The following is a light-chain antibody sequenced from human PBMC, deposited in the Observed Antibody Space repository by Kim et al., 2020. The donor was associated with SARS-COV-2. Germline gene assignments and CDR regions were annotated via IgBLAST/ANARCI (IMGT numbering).Light chain of an antibody. V-gene: IGKV3-20*01. CDR3: QQYDNSPPVT. CDR1: QSVSSNS. Sequence: PGERATLSCRASQSVSSNSLVWCQQKPGQAPRLLIYGASSRATGIPDRFSGSGSGTDFTLTISRLEPEDFAVYYCQQYDNSPPVTFGGGTKVDIK. J-gene: IGKJ4*01. CDR2: GAS.